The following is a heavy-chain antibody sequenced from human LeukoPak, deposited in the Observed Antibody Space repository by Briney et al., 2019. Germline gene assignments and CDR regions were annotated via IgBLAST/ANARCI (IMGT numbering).Heavy chain of an antibody. CDR3: ARGNSGYDH. CDR1: GGTCTIYA. CDR2: IIPIFGTA. D-gene: IGHD5-12*01. J-gene: IGHJ4*02. V-gene: IGHV1-69*05. Sequence: EASVKVSCTASGGTCTIYAISWVRQAPGQGLEWMGGIIPIFGTANYAQKFQGRVTITTDESTSAAYMELSSRRSEDTAVYYCARGNSGYDHWGQGTLVTVSS.